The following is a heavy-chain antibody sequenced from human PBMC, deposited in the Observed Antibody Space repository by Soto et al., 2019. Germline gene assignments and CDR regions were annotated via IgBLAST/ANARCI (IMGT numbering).Heavy chain of an antibody. CDR3: AKDLDYDFWSGYPYGMDV. CDR1: GFTFSSYA. Sequence: PGGSLRLSCAASGFTFSSYAMSWVRQAPGKGLEWVSAISGSGGSTYYADSVKGRFTISRDNSKNTLYLQMNSLRAEDTAVYYCAKDLDYDFWSGYPYGMDVWGQGTTVTVSS. V-gene: IGHV3-23*01. CDR2: ISGSGGST. D-gene: IGHD3-3*01. J-gene: IGHJ6*02.